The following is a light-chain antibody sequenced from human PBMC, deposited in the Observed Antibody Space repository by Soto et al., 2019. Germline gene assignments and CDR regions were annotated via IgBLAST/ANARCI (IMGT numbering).Light chain of an antibody. V-gene: IGLV2-14*01. J-gene: IGLJ1*01. Sequence: QSVLTQPASVSVTPGQSITISCTGSNSDVGIYDFVSWYQHHPGRAPKLIVSEVSHRPSGVSNRFSGSKSGNTAPLTISGLQSEDEADYYCISYTSDDVRYVFGTGTKVTVL. CDR3: ISYTSDDVRYV. CDR1: NSDVGIYDF. CDR2: EVS.